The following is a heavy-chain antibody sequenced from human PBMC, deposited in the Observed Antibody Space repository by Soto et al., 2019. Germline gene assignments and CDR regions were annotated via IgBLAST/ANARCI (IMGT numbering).Heavy chain of an antibody. D-gene: IGHD1-26*01. V-gene: IGHV3-15*05. J-gene: IGHJ4*02. CDR1: GFIFGDAW. Sequence: XGALRLSSAGSGFIFGDAWLSWVRQAPGKGLEWVGRVKRKSDGETTDYAGPVTGRFTISRDDSKPTVYLQMNSLKIEDTGIYYCVAGSPFEYWGQGTLVTVSS. CDR3: VAGSPFEY. CDR2: VKRKSDGETT.